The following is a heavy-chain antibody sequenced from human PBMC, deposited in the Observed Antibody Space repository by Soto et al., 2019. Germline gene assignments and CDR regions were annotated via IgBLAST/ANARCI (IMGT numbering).Heavy chain of an antibody. D-gene: IGHD3-10*01. Sequence: PSETLSLTCTVSGGSISSGGYYWSWIRQHPGKGLEWIGYIYYSGSTYYNPSLKSRVTISVDTSKNQFSLKLSSVTAADTAVYYYARAYMVRGVIGYWGQGTLVTVSS. CDR3: ARAYMVRGVIGY. CDR2: IYYSGST. V-gene: IGHV4-31*03. CDR1: GGSISSGGYY. J-gene: IGHJ4*02.